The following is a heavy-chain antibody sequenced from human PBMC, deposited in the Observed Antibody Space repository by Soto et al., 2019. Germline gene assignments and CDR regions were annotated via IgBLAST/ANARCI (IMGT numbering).Heavy chain of an antibody. Sequence: GGSLRLSCAASGFSLSDYWMHWVRQVPGKGLLWVSRISVDGRDTTYADSVKGRFTISRDNAKNTLYLQMDSLRAEDTAVYYWVRAPEQRPIDFWRHGSLVTVSS. CDR3: VRAPEQRPIDF. CDR2: ISVDGRDT. V-gene: IGHV3-74*03. D-gene: IGHD6-19*01. CDR1: GFSLSDYW. J-gene: IGHJ4*01.